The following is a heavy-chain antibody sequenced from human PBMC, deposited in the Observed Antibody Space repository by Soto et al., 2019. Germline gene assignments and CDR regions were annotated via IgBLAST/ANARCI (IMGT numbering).Heavy chain of an antibody. V-gene: IGHV4-59*01. CDR3: ARESSGNHNHNWFDP. Sequence: QVQLQESGPGLVKPSETLSLTCTVSGGSISPYYWSWVRQPPGKGLEWIGFIWFSGSTTSNPSLSSRVTMSVDRSQNQLSLEVNSVTAADTAVYYCARESSGNHNHNWFDPWGQGTLVIVSA. CDR1: GGSISPYY. CDR2: IWFSGST. D-gene: IGHD1-20*01. J-gene: IGHJ5*02.